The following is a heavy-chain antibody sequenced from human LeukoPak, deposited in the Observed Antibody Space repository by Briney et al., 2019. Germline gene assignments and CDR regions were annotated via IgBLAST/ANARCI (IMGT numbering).Heavy chain of an antibody. Sequence: SGGSLRLSCAASGFTFSSYTMSWVRQAPGKGLEWVSAISGSGGSTYYADSVKGRFTISRDNSKNTLYLQMNSLRAEDTAVYYCAKDGSGDSDNYWGQGTLVTVSS. CDR3: AKDGSGDSDNY. CDR2: ISGSGGST. J-gene: IGHJ4*02. V-gene: IGHV3-23*01. CDR1: GFTFSSYT. D-gene: IGHD2-21*02.